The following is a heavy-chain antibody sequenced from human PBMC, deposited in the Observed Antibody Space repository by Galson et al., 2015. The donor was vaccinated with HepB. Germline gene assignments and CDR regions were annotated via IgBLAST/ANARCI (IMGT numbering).Heavy chain of an antibody. D-gene: IGHD3-22*01. V-gene: IGHV3-21*01. CDR3: ARDEYYYDSSGYWAWFDY. CDR2: ISSSSSYI. J-gene: IGHJ4*02. Sequence: SLRLSCAASGFTFSSYSMNWVRQAPGKGLEWVSSISSSSSYIYYADSVKGRFTISRDNAKNSLYLQMNSLRAEDTAVYYCARDEYYYDSSGYWAWFDYWGQGTLVTVSS. CDR1: GFTFSSYS.